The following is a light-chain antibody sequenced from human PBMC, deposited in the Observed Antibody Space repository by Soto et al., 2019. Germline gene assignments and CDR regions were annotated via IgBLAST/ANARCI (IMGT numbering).Light chain of an antibody. V-gene: IGKV3-15*01. J-gene: IGKJ4*01. CDR1: QSVSSN. CDR2: GAS. CDR3: HQYSMWPLS. Sequence: EIVMTPSPATLSLSPVERATLSCRASQSVSSNLAWYQQKPGQAPRLLIYGASSRATGIPARFSGSGSGTEFTLTISSLLSEDFAVYYCHQYSMWPLSFGGGTKVDIK.